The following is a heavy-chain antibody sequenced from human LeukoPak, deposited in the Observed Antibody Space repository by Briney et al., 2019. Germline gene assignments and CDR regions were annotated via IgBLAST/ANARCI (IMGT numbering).Heavy chain of an antibody. CDR1: GFTFSSYG. J-gene: IGHJ4*02. D-gene: IGHD5-18*01. CDR3: AKVGDTAMVTGGYFDY. V-gene: IGHV3-30*18. CDR2: ISYDGSNK. Sequence: PGRSLRLSCAASGFTFSSYGMHWVRQAPGKGLEWVAVISYDGSNKYYADSVKGRFTISRDNSKNTLYLQMNSLRAEDTAVYYCAKVGDTAMVTGGYFDYWGQGTLVTVSS.